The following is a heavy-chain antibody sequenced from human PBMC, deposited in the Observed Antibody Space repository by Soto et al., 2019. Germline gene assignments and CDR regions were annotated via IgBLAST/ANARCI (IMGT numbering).Heavy chain of an antibody. CDR1: GYSFTSYW. CDR2: IDPSDSYT. D-gene: IGHD6-13*01. J-gene: IGHJ6*02. V-gene: IGHV5-10-1*01. CDR3: ARLGTAAAGTGGDYYYYGMDV. Sequence: LGESLKISCKGSGYSFTSYWISWVRQMPGKGLEWMGRIDPSDSYTNYSPSFQGHVTISADKSISTAYLQWSSLKASDTAMYYCARLGTAAAGTGGDYYYYGMDVWGQGTTVTVSS.